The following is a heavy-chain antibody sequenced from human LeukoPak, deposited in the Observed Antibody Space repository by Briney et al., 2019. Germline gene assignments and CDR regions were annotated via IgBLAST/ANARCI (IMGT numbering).Heavy chain of an antibody. V-gene: IGHV1-69*05. D-gene: IGHD3-3*01. CDR1: GGTFSSYA. CDR3: ARGERFLESGFDY. CDR2: IIPIFGTA. Sequence: SVKVSCKASGGTFSSYAISWVRQAPGQGLEWMGGIIPIFGTANYAQKFQGRVTITRNTSISTAYMELSSLRSEDTAVYYCARGERFLESGFDYWGQGTLVTVSS. J-gene: IGHJ4*02.